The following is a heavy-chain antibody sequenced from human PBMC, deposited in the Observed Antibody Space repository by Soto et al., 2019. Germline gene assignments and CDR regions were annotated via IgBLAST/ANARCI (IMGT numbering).Heavy chain of an antibody. CDR3: VSDGCSGGSCYSVGY. Sequence: QVQLVESGGGVVQPGRSLRLSCAASGFTFSSYGMHWVRQAPGKGLEWVAVIWYDGSNKYYADSVKGRFTISRDNSKNTLYLQMNSLRAEDTAVYYCVSDGCSGGSCYSVGYWGQGTLVTVSS. J-gene: IGHJ4*02. CDR2: IWYDGSNK. CDR1: GFTFSSYG. V-gene: IGHV3-33*01. D-gene: IGHD2-15*01.